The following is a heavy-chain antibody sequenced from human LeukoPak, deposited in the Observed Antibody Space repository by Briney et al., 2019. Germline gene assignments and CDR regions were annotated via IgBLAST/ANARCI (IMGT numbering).Heavy chain of an antibody. CDR1: VFTFSSYV. D-gene: IGHD6-19*01. V-gene: IGHV3-30*18. CDR2: ISYDGSNK. Sequence: GRSLRLSCAASVFTFSSYVMHWVRQAPGKGLEGVAVISYDGSNKYYADSVKGRFTISRDNSKNTLYLQMNSLRAEDTAVYYCAKDFSWYSSDLRPSYFDYWGQGTLVTVSS. J-gene: IGHJ4*02. CDR3: AKDFSWYSSDLRPSYFDY.